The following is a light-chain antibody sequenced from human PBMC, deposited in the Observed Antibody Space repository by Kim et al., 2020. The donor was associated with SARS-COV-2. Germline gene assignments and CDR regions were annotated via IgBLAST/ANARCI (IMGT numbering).Light chain of an antibody. CDR1: EYISTY. CDR3: QQSYTTPWT. Sequence: DIQMTQSPSSLSASVGDTVTIACRASEYISTYLNWYQHKPGKTPKLLIYTASTLHSGVPSRFSGSGSGADFTLTISSLQPEDFATYYCQQSYTTPWTFGHGTKVDIK. V-gene: IGKV1-39*01. J-gene: IGKJ1*01. CDR2: TAS.